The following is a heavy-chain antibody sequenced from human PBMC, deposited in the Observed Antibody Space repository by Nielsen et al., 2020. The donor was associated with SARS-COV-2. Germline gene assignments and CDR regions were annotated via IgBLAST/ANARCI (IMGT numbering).Heavy chain of an antibody. CDR1: GFIVSNNY. D-gene: IGHD2-2*03. CDR3: ARGGYCSSSSCYNAFDV. J-gene: IGHJ3*01. Sequence: GESPKISCAASGFIVSNNYMSWVRQAPGKGLEWVSVMYSAGTTYYADSVKGRFTISRHSSENSLYLQMNSLRADDTALYYCARGGYCSSSSCYNAFDVWGEGTMVLVSS. V-gene: IGHV3-53*04. CDR2: MYSAGTT.